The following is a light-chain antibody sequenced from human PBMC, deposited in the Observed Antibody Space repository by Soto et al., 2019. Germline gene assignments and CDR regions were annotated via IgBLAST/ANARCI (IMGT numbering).Light chain of an antibody. J-gene: IGKJ1*01. Sequence: EIVLTQSPGTLSLSPGERATLSCRASQSVRSSYLAWYQQKPGQAPRLLIYGASSRATDIPDRFSGSGSGTDFTLTISRLEPEDFAVYYCQHYGSSPRGTFGQGTKVEIK. CDR1: QSVRSSY. V-gene: IGKV3-20*01. CDR2: GAS. CDR3: QHYGSSPRGT.